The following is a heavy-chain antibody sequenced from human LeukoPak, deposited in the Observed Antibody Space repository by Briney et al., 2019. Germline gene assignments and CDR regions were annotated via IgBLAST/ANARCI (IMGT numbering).Heavy chain of an antibody. CDR1: GGSISSGGYY. Sequence: SQTLSLTCTVSGGSISSGGYYWSWIRQHPGKGLEWIGYIYYSGSTNYNPSLKSRVTISVDTSKNQFSLKLSSVTAADTAVYYCARVSVANFDYWGQGTLVTVSS. CDR3: ARVSVANFDY. J-gene: IGHJ4*02. CDR2: IYYSGST. V-gene: IGHV4-31*03. D-gene: IGHD2-21*01.